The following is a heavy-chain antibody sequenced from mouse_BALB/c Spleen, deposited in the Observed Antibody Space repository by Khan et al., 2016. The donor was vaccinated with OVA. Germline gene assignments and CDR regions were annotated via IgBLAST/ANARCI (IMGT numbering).Heavy chain of an antibody. CDR2: ISSGGDYT. J-gene: IGHJ3*01. V-gene: IGHV5-6*01. CDR1: GFTFSSYS. Sequence: EVQLVESGGDLVKPGGSLKLSCAASGFTFSSYSMSWVRQTPDKRLEWVATISSGGDYTYYPDSVTGRFTIPRDNAKNTLYLQMRCLKTEDTAMYYCSSHLTGAFAYWGRGTLVTVSA. D-gene: IGHD4-1*01. CDR3: SSHLTGAFAY.